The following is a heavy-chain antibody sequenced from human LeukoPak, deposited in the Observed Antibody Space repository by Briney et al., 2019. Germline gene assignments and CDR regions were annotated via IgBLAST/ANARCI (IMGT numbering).Heavy chain of an antibody. CDR1: GYTFTDYF. Sequence: ASVKVSCKASGYTFTDYFLHWVRQPPGRGLEWMAWINPKSGDTKYTQNLQGRVTVTRDTSISTLSMELSRLISDDTAVYYCARVRDVTGLLYWGQGTLVTVSS. CDR2: INPKSGDT. CDR3: ARVRDVTGLLY. V-gene: IGHV1-2*02. D-gene: IGHD1-14*01. J-gene: IGHJ4*02.